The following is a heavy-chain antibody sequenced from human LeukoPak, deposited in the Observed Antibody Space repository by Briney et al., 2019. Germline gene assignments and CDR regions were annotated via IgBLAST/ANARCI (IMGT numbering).Heavy chain of an antibody. CDR1: GFTFSSYS. D-gene: IGHD5-12*01. Sequence: GGSLRLSCAASGFTFSSYSVNWVRQAPGKGLEWVSYISSSSSYTNYADSVKGRFTISRDNAKNSLYLQMNSLRAEDTAVYYCARGGYSGYDWVDYWGQGTLVTVSS. CDR3: ARGGYSGYDWVDY. J-gene: IGHJ4*02. CDR2: ISSSSSYT. V-gene: IGHV3-21*04.